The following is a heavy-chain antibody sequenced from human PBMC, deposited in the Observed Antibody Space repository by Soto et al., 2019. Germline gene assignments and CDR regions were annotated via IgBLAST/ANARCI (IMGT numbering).Heavy chain of an antibody. CDR1: GGSISSSSYY. Sequence: SETLSLTCTVSGGSISSSSYYWGWIRQPPGKGLEWIGSIYYSGSTYYNPSLKSRVTISGDTSKNQLSLELSSVTAADTAVYYCARGRALGYYGSGSYYGYWGQGTLVTVSS. CDR3: ARGRALGYYGSGSYYGY. D-gene: IGHD3-10*01. V-gene: IGHV4-39*01. J-gene: IGHJ4*02. CDR2: IYYSGST.